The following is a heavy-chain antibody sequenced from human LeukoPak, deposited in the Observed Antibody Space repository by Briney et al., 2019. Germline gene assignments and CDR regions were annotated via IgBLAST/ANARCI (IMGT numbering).Heavy chain of an antibody. J-gene: IGHJ5*02. CDR3: AKGPMVRGVIEANWFDP. V-gene: IGHV3-23*01. D-gene: IGHD3-10*01. CDR1: GFTFSNYA. Sequence: GGSLRLSCAASGFTFSNYAMTWVRQAPGKGLEWVSTISGSGGSTYYADSVKGRFTISRDNSKNTLYLKMNSLRAEDTARYYCAKGPMVRGVIEANWFDPWGQGTLVTVSS. CDR2: ISGSGGST.